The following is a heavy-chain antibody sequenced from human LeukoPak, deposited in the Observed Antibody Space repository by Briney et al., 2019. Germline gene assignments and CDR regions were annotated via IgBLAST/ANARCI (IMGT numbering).Heavy chain of an antibody. CDR1: GGTFSSYA. CDR3: ARELSPYNWNSVFNY. V-gene: IGHV1-69*13. D-gene: IGHD1-7*01. J-gene: IGHJ4*02. CDR2: IIPIFGTA. Sequence: SVKVSCKASGGTFSSYAISWVRQAPGQGLEWMGGIIPIFGTANYAQKFQGRVTITADESTSTAYMELSSLRSEDTAVYYCARELSPYNWNSVFNYWGQGTLVTVSS.